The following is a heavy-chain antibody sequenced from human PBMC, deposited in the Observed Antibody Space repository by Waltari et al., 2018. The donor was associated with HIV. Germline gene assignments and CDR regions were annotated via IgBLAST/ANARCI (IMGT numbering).Heavy chain of an antibody. D-gene: IGHD3-22*01. CDR2: ISDSGNII. V-gene: IGHV3-11*01. CDR1: GFTFSDYY. Sequence: QVQLVESGGGLVKPGGSLRLSCAASGFTFSDYYMSWIRQAPGKWLEWVSYISDSGNIIYYADSVRGRFTISRDNAKNSLYLQMNSLRAEDTAVYYCARLPYSYYYDTSGTPPWGQGTLVTVSS. CDR3: ARLPYSYYYDTSGTPP. J-gene: IGHJ5*02.